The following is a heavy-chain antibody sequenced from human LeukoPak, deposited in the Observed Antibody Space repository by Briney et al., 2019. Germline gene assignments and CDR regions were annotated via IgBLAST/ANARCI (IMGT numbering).Heavy chain of an antibody. CDR3: ARDTHPPYYFDY. J-gene: IGHJ4*02. Sequence: VSSIISRSIYIYYAHSVKGRFTIYRENAKNSMYMQKNSQRAEDTAVYYCARDTHPPYYFDYWGQGTLVTVSS. CDR2: IISRSIYI. V-gene: IGHV3-21*01.